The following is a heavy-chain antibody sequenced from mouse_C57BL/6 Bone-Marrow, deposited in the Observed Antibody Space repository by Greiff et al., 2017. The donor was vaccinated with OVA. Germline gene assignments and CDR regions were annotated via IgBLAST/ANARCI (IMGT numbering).Heavy chain of an antibody. V-gene: IGHV1-64*01. Sequence: QVQLKQPGAELVKPGASVKLSCKASGYTFTSYWMHWVKQRPGQGLEWIGMIHPNSGSTNYNEKFKSKATLTVDKSSSTAYMQLSSLTSEDSAVYYSARKFGITTVVPFDYWGQGTTLTVSS. CDR2: IHPNSGST. D-gene: IGHD1-1*01. J-gene: IGHJ2*01. CDR1: GYTFTSYW. CDR3: ARKFGITTVVPFDY.